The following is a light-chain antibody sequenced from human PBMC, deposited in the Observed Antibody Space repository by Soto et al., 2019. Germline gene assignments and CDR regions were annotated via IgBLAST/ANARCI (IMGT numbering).Light chain of an antibody. CDR1: SSDVGGYNY. Sequence: QSVLTQPRSVSASPGQSVTISCAGTSSDVGGYNYVSWYQQHPGKAPKLMIYDVSKRPSGVPDRFSGSKSGNTASLTISGLQAEDEADYYCCSYAGSYTFYVFGTG. CDR2: DVS. V-gene: IGLV2-11*01. J-gene: IGLJ1*01. CDR3: CSYAGSYTFYV.